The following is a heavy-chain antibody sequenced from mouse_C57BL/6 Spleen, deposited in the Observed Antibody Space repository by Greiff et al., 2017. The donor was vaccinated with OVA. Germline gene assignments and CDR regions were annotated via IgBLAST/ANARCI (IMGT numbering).Heavy chain of an antibody. J-gene: IGHJ3*01. V-gene: IGHV3-1*01. CDR2: ISYSGST. Sequence: EVQGVESGPGMVKPSQSLSLTCTVTGYSITSGYDWHWIRHFPGNKLEWMGYISYSGSTNYNPSLKSRISITHDTSKNHFFLKLNSVTTEDTATYYCARDSSGYFAYWGQGTLVTVSA. CDR1: GYSITSGYD. D-gene: IGHD3-2*02. CDR3: ARDSSGYFAY.